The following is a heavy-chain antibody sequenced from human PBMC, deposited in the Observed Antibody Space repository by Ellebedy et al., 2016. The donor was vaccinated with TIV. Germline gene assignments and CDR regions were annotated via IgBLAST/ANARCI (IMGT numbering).Heavy chain of an antibody. D-gene: IGHD6-13*01. V-gene: IGHV3-30-3*01. J-gene: IGHJ4*02. CDR2: LSYDGRNK. CDR3: ASEFSSSWFTD. Sequence: PGGSLRLSCAVSGFNYSTYTMQWVRQAPGKGLEWVADLSYDGRNKYYADSVRGRFTVSGDKSKNTVYLQMDSLRPEDTAVYFCASEFSSSWFTDWGQGTLVTVSS. CDR1: GFNYSTYT.